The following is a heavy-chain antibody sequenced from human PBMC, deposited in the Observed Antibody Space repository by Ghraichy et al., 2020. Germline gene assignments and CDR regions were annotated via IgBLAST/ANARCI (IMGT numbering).Heavy chain of an antibody. CDR3: AREKAASRGNYFYYYGMDV. V-gene: IGHV3-7*01. D-gene: IGHD6-25*01. J-gene: IGHJ6*02. CDR2: IKQDGSEI. CDR1: GFTFSNYW. Sequence: GGSLRLSCAASGFTFSNYWMSWVRQAPGKGLEWVASIKQDGSEIHYVDSLKGRFTISRDNAKNSLFLQMNSLRAEDTGVYYCAREKAASRGNYFYYYGMDVGGQGTTVIVTS.